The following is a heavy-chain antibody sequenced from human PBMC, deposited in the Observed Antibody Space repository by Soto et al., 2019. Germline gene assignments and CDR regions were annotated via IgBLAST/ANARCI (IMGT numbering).Heavy chain of an antibody. V-gene: IGHV3-48*03. CDR3: ARIQSGGYWKFDY. CDR1: GFTFSSYE. D-gene: IGHD1-26*01. CDR2: ISGSVSTI. Sequence: XGSLRLSCTASGFTFSSYEMNWVRQAPGKGLEWVSYISGSVSTIFYADSVKGRFTISGDNAKNSLFLQMNSLRAEDTAVYYCARIQSGGYWKFDYWGQGILVTVSS. J-gene: IGHJ4*02.